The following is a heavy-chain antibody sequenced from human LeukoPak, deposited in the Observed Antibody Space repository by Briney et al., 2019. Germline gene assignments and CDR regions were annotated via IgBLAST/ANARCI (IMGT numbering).Heavy chain of an antibody. CDR2: IYYSGST. D-gene: IGHD3-22*01. Sequence: PSETLSLTCTVSGGSMSSYYRSWIRQPPGKGLEWIGYIYYSGSTNYNPSLKSRVTISVDTSKNQFSLKLSSLTAADTAVYYCARVRTYYYDSSGYYYYRSFDYWGQGTLVTVSS. J-gene: IGHJ4*02. V-gene: IGHV4-59*01. CDR3: ARVRTYYYDSSGYYYYRSFDY. CDR1: GGSMSSYY.